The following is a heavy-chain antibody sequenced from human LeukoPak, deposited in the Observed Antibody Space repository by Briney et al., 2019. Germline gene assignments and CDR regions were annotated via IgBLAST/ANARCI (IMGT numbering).Heavy chain of an antibody. D-gene: IGHD3-9*01. Sequence: GSLRLSCAASGFTFSDYYMSWIRQAPGKGLEWVSYISSSGSTIYYADSVKGRFTISRDNAKNSLYLQMNSLRAEDTAVYYCASYNNYDILTGYPRGNAFDIWGQGTMVTVSS. CDR1: GFTFSDYY. V-gene: IGHV3-11*01. CDR3: ASYNNYDILTGYPRGNAFDI. CDR2: ISSSGSTI. J-gene: IGHJ3*02.